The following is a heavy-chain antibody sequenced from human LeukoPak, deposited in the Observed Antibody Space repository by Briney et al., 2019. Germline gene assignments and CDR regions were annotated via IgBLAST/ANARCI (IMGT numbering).Heavy chain of an antibody. CDR3: ARRMVNYVWGSYRYDAFDI. J-gene: IGHJ3*02. V-gene: IGHV4-39*07. Sequence: KPSETLSLTCTVSGGSISSSSYYWGWIRQPPGKGLEWIGSIYHSGSTYYNPSLKSRVTISVDTSKNQFSLKLSSVTAADTAVYYCARRMVNYVWGSYRYDAFDIWGQGTMVTVSS. CDR2: IYHSGST. CDR1: GGSISSSSYY. D-gene: IGHD3-16*02.